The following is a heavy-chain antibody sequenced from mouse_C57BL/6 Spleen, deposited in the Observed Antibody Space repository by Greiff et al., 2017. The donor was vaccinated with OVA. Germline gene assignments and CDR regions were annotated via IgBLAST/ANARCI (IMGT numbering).Heavy chain of an antibody. CDR2: IYPGDGDT. CDR1: GYAFSSYW. D-gene: IGHD3-1*01. V-gene: IGHV1-80*01. CDR3: ARFGGFLWYFDV. Sequence: VKLQESGAELVKPGASVKISCKASGYAFSSYWMNWVKQRPGKGLEWIGQIYPGDGDTNYNGKFKGKATLTADKSSSTAYMQLSSLTSEDSAVYFCARFGGFLWYFDVWGTGTTVTVSS. J-gene: IGHJ1*03.